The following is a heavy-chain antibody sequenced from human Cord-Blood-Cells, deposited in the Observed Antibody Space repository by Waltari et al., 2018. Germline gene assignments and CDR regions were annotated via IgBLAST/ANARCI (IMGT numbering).Heavy chain of an antibody. D-gene: IGHD2-15*01. V-gene: IGHV4-39*01. CDR3: ARTSVSDTTVYCSGGSCYFDY. CDR2: IYYSGST. CDR1: GGSISSRSYS. J-gene: IGHJ4*02. Sequence: QLQLQESGPGLVKPSETLSLTCTVSGGSISSRSYSWGWIRQPPGKGLEWIGSIYYSGSTYYNPSLKSRVTISVDTSKNQFSLKLSSVTAADTAVYYCARTSVSDTTVYCSGGSCYFDYWGQGTLVTVSS.